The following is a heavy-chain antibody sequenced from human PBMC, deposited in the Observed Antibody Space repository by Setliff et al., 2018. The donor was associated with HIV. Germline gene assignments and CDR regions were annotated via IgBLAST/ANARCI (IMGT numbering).Heavy chain of an antibody. J-gene: IGHJ4*02. CDR2: IKTRADNYAT. CDR1: GFTFSGSP. Sequence: GSLRLSCAASGFTFSGSPIHWVRQASGKGLEWLGRIKTRADNYATAYAASVKGRFTISRDDSMNTAYLQMNSLKIEDTAVYYCAKNLYRSGWSPLDYWGQGTLVTVSS. D-gene: IGHD6-13*01. CDR3: AKNLYRSGWSPLDY. V-gene: IGHV3-73*01.